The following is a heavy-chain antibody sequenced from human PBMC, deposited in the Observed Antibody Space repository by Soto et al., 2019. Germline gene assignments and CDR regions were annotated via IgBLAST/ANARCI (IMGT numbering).Heavy chain of an antibody. CDR2: INHSGST. Sequence: SETLSLTCAVYGGSFSGYYWSWIRQPPGKGLEWIGEINHSGSTNYNPSLKSRVTISVDTSKNQFSLKLSSVTAADTAVYYCARGSGWYQDNWFEPWGQGTLVTVSS. CDR3: ARGSGWYQDNWFEP. CDR1: GGSFSGYY. D-gene: IGHD6-19*01. V-gene: IGHV4-34*01. J-gene: IGHJ5*02.